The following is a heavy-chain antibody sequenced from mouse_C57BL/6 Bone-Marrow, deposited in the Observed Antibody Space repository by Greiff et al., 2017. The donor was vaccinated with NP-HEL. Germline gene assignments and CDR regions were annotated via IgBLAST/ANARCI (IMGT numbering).Heavy chain of an antibody. D-gene: IGHD1-1*01. J-gene: IGHJ2*01. V-gene: IGHV1-76*01. CDR1: GYTFTDYY. Sequence: VKLLESGAELVRPGASVKLSCKASGYTFTDYYINWVKQRPGQGLEWIARIYPGSGNTYYNEKFKGKATLTAEKSSSTAYMQLSSLTSEDSAVYFCAIYGRFDYWGQGTTLTVSS. CDR3: AIYGRFDY. CDR2: IYPGSGNT.